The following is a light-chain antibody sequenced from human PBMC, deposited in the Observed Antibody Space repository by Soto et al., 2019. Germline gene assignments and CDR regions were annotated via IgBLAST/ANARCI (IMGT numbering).Light chain of an antibody. CDR3: QQYNSWPRT. CDR2: GPS. CDR1: QSVSSN. Sequence: EIVMTQSPATLSVSPGERATLSCRASQSVSSNLAWYQQKPGQAPRLLIYGPSTGATGIPARFSGSGSGTEFTLTISSLQSEDFAVYYCQQYNSWPRTFGQGTKVEIK. J-gene: IGKJ1*01. V-gene: IGKV3-15*01.